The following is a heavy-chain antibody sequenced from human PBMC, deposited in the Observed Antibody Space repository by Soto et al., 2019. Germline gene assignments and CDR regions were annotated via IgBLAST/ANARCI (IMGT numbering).Heavy chain of an antibody. V-gene: IGHV4-4*07. CDR1: GGSISSYY. CDR3: ARDIYYDFWSGQASWFDP. D-gene: IGHD3-3*01. J-gene: IGHJ5*02. CDR2: IYTSGST. Sequence: QVQLQESGPGLVKPSETLSLTCTVSGGSISSYYWSWIRQPAGKGLEWIGRIYTSGSTNYNPSLTSRCTMSVDTSKNPFSLKLSSVTAADAAVYYCARDIYYDFWSGQASWFDPWGQGTLVTVSS.